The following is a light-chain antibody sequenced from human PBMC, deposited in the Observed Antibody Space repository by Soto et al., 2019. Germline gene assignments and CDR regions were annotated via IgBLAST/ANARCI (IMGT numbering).Light chain of an antibody. CDR3: QQSYSTLSWT. CDR1: QSISSY. V-gene: IGKV1-39*01. CDR2: AAS. J-gene: IGKJ1*01. Sequence: DIQMTQSPSSLSASVGDRVTITCRASQSISSYLNWYQQKPGKAPKLLIYAASSLQSGVPSRFSGSGSGTGFTLTISSLQPEDFATYYCQQSYSTLSWTFGQGTKVDIK.